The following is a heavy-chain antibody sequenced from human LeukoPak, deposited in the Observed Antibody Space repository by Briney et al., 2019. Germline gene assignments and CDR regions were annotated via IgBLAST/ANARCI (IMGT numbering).Heavy chain of an antibody. D-gene: IGHD1-26*01. CDR1: GFIFSDYG. CDR3: ARDLTGSNLY. Sequence: RGSLRLSCAASGFIFSDYGMSWVRQAPGKGLEWVATIKSDGSEKYYVDSVKGRFAISRDNAKNSLNLQVSSLRAEDTAVYYCARDLTGSNLYWGQGTLVTVSS. J-gene: IGHJ4*02. CDR2: IKSDGSEK. V-gene: IGHV3-7*04.